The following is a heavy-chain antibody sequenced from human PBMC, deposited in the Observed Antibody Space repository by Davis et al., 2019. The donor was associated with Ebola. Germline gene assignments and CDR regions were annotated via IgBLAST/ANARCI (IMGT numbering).Heavy chain of an antibody. CDR3: ARHGRGSSSQSYSYYYGMDV. CDR1: GGPISSYY. Sequence: SETLSLTCTVSGGPISSYYWSWIRQPPGKGLEWIGYLYYSGSTNYNPSLKSRVTISVDTSKNQFSLKLSSVTAADTAVYYCARHGRGSSSQSYSYYYGMDVWGQGTTVTVSS. V-gene: IGHV4-59*08. J-gene: IGHJ6*02. D-gene: IGHD6-13*01. CDR2: LYYSGST.